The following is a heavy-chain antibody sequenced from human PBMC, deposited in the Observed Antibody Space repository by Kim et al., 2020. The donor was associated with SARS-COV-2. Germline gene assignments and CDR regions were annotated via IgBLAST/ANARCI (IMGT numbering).Heavy chain of an antibody. Sequence: SVKVSCKASGGTFSSYAISWVRQAPGQGLEWMGGIIPIFGTANYAQKFQGRVTITADESTSTAYMELSSLRSEDTAVYYCARGPYSSGRQAPKNGMDVWGQGTTVTVSS. CDR2: IIPIFGTA. CDR1: GGTFSSYA. V-gene: IGHV1-69*13. D-gene: IGHD6-19*01. CDR3: ARGPYSSGRQAPKNGMDV. J-gene: IGHJ6*02.